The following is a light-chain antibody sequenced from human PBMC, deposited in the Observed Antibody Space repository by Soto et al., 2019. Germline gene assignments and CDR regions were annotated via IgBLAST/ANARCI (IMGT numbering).Light chain of an antibody. V-gene: IGKV3-20*01. CDR1: QRVSNSY. CDR2: DAS. Sequence: EIVFTQSPGTLSLSPGERATLSCRASQRVSNSYLAWYQQKPGQAPRLPLYDASSRDTGIPDRFSGSGSGTDCTLTISRLEPEDFSVYYCQQYGSSPLTFGGGTKVDI. CDR3: QQYGSSPLT. J-gene: IGKJ4*01.